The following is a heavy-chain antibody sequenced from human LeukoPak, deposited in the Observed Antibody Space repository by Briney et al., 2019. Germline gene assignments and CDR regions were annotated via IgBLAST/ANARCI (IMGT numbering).Heavy chain of an antibody. CDR3: ARDYSTGYFYFDY. CDR1: EFTFSNYA. Sequence: GGSLRLSCAASEFTFSNYAMHWVRQAPGKGLQWVAGISYDASSQFHADSVKGRFTISRDNSKGTLYLQMNSLRAEDTAVYYCARDYSTGYFYFDYWGQGTLVTVSS. D-gene: IGHD3-22*01. CDR2: ISYDASSQ. V-gene: IGHV3-30*01. J-gene: IGHJ4*02.